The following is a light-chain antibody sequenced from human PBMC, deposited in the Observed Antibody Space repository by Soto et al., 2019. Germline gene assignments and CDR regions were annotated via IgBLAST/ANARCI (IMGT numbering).Light chain of an antibody. Sequence: QSVLTQPHSVSGAPGQRVTISCTGSSSNIGAVYDVHLYQQLPGTAPKLLIYGNSNRPSGVPDRFSGSKSGTSASLAITGFQAEDEADYYCQSYDSSLTGVVFGRGTKLTVL. CDR3: QSYDSSLTGVV. CDR1: SSNIGAVYD. J-gene: IGLJ3*02. CDR2: GNS. V-gene: IGLV1-40*01.